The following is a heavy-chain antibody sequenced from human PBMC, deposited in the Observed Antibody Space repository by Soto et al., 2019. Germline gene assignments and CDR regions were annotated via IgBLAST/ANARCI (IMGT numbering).Heavy chain of an antibody. CDR1: GGSVSSGSYY. J-gene: IGHJ4*02. Sequence: SETLSLTXTVSGGSVSSGSYYWSWIRQPPGKGLEWIGYIYYSGSTNYNPSLKSRVTISVDTSKNQFSLKLSSVTAADTAVYYCARDISYWGQGTLVTVSS. V-gene: IGHV4-61*01. CDR2: IYYSGST. CDR3: ARDISY.